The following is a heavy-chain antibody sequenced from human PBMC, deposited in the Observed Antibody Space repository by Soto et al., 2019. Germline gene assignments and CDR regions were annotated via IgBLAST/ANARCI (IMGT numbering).Heavy chain of an antibody. CDR2: ISAYNGNT. CDR3: ARYSSGTPVVVPRGRFDP. V-gene: IGHV1-18*01. CDR1: GYTFTSYG. D-gene: IGHD2-2*01. J-gene: IGHJ5*02. Sequence: ASVKVSCKASGYTFTSYGISWVRQAPGQGLEWMGWISAYNGNTNYAQKLQGRVPMTTDTSTSTAYMELRSLRSDGTAVYYCARYSSGTPVVVPRGRFDPWGQGTLVTVSS.